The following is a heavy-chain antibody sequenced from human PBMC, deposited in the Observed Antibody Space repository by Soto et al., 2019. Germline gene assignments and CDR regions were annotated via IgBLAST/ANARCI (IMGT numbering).Heavy chain of an antibody. CDR3: AREGVDSDVVTFFDY. Sequence: QVQLVQSGAEVKKPGSSVKVSCKTSGGTLSNYAISWLRQAPGQGPEWMGSIIPIFDTANYAQKFQGRVTMTAAESRSTGYMELSSLRSEDTAVYYCAREGVDSDVVTFFDYWGQGPLVTVSS. J-gene: IGHJ4*02. CDR2: IIPIFDTA. D-gene: IGHD5-18*01. CDR1: GGTLSNYA. V-gene: IGHV1-69*15.